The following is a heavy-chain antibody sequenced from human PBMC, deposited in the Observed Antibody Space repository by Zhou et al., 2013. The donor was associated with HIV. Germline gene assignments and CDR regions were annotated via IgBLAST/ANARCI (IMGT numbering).Heavy chain of an antibody. CDR2: IYISGST. V-gene: IGHV4-4*09. CDR3: ARAVSGYYSRYYYYDMDV. J-gene: IGHJ6*02. Sequence: QVQLQESGPGLVKPSETLSLICTVSGGSISSSYWSWIRQPPGKGLEWIGYIYISGSTNYNPSLKSRVTISVDTSKNQFSLRLSSVTAADTAVYYCARAVSGYYSRYYYYDMDVWGQGTTVTVSS. D-gene: IGHD3-22*01. CDR1: GGSISSSY.